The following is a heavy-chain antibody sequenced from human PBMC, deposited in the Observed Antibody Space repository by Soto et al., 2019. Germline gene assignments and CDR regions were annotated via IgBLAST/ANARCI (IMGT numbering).Heavy chain of an antibody. V-gene: IGHV4-34*01. J-gene: IGHJ4*02. D-gene: IGHD3-3*01. CDR1: GGSFSGYY. CDR2: INHSGST. CDR3: ARRLNFWSGYRFDY. Sequence: LSLTCAVYGGSFSGYYWSWIRQPPGKGLEWIGEINHSGSTNYNPSLKSRVTISVDTSKNQFSLKLSSVTAADTAVYYCARRLNFWSGYRFDYWGQGTLVTVSS.